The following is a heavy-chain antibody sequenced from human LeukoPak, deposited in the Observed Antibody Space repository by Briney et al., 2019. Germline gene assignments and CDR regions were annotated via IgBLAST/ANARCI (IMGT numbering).Heavy chain of an antibody. J-gene: IGHJ4*02. CDR1: GYTFTSYG. CDR3: ARDSGEYYDGSGYYPTDY. Sequence: ASVKVSCKASGYTFTSYGICWVRQAPGQGLEWMGWISAYNGNTSYAQKLQGRVTMTTDTSTSTAYMELSSLRSDDTAVYYCARDSGEYYDGSGYYPTDYWGQGTLVTVSS. D-gene: IGHD3-22*01. CDR2: ISAYNGNT. V-gene: IGHV1-18*01.